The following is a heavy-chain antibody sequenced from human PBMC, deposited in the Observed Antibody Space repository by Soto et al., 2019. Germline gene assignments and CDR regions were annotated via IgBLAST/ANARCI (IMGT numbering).Heavy chain of an antibody. CDR3: ARGSAVLVAPYFDS. CDR2: IIPIFDTA. Sequence: QVQLVQSGAEVKKPGSSVKDSCRASGGTFSNYAINWVRQAPGQGLEWMGRIIPIFDTANYPQKFQGRLTLTVGKSTTTAYMELRSLISEDTAVYFCARGSAVLVAPYFDSWGQGTLVTVSS. CDR1: GGTFSNYA. V-gene: IGHV1-69*06. J-gene: IGHJ4*02. D-gene: IGHD6-6*01.